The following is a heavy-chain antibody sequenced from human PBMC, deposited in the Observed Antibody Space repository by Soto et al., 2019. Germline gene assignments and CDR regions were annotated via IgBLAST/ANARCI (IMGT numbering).Heavy chain of an antibody. Sequence: PSETLSLTCTVSGGSISSGGYYWSWIRQHPGKGLEWIGYIYYSGSTYYNPSLKSRVTISVDTSKNQFSLKLSSVTAAATAVYYCASYDSSGYFDYWGQGTLVTVSS. CDR2: IYYSGST. J-gene: IGHJ4*02. CDR1: GGSISSGGYY. V-gene: IGHV4-31*03. CDR3: ASYDSSGYFDY. D-gene: IGHD3-22*01.